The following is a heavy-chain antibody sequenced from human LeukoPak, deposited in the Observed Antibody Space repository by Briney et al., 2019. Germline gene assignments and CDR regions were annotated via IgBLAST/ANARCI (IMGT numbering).Heavy chain of an antibody. D-gene: IGHD3-16*01. Sequence: GGSLRLSCAASGFTFSSYSMNWVRQAPGKGLEWVSSISSSSSYIYQADSVRGRFTISRDNTKNSLYLQMNSLRAEDTAMYYCARQRFTTRAYAGNWFDPWGQGTLVTVSS. CDR2: ISSSSSYI. V-gene: IGHV3-21*04. J-gene: IGHJ5*02. CDR1: GFTFSSYS. CDR3: ARQRFTTRAYAGNWFDP.